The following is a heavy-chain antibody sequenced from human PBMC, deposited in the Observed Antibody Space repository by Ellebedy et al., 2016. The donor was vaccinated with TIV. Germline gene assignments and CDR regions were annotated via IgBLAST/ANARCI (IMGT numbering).Heavy chain of an antibody. CDR1: GGSISSYY. V-gene: IGHV4-59*01. CDR2: IYYSGST. CDR3: ARGYSSGWYNWFDP. Sequence: MPSETLSLTCTVSGGSISSYYWSWIRQPPGKGLEWIGYIYYSGSTNYNPSLKSRVTISVDTSKNQFSLKLSSVTAAVTAVYYCARGYSSGWYNWFDPWGQGTLVTVSS. D-gene: IGHD6-19*01. J-gene: IGHJ5*02.